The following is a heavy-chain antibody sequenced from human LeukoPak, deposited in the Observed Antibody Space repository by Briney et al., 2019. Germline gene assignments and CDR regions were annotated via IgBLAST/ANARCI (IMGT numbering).Heavy chain of an antibody. CDR3: ARGVYIAAAQYAY. J-gene: IGHJ4*02. D-gene: IGHD6-13*01. V-gene: IGHV4-59*01. Sequence: SETLSLTCTVSGGFISSYYWSWIRQPPGKGLEWIGYIYYSGTTNYNPSLKSRVTISVDTSKNQFSLKLSSVTAADTAVYYCARGVYIAAAQYAYWGQGTLVTVSS. CDR1: GGFISSYY. CDR2: IYYSGTT.